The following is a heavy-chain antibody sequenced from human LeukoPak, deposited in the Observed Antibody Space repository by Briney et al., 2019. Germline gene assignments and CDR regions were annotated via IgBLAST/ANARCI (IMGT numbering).Heavy chain of an antibody. CDR2: ISSSTSYI. Sequence: GGSLRLSCAASGFTFSSYSMNWVRQAPGKGLEWVSSISSSTSYIYYADSVKGRSTISRDNAKNSLYLQMNSLRAEDTAVYYCARAIYCSGGSCYDYYYYYGMDVWGQGTTVTVSS. CDR3: ARAIYCSGGSCYDYYYYYGMDV. D-gene: IGHD2-15*01. V-gene: IGHV3-21*06. J-gene: IGHJ6*02. CDR1: GFTFSSYS.